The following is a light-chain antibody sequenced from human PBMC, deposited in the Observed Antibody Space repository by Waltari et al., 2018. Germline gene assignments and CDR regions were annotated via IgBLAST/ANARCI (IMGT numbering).Light chain of an antibody. CDR2: RRN. J-gene: IGLJ3*02. CDR3: SAWDKDLVAVV. Sequence: QAGLIQPPSVSRALGQTATLTCAGNRNNVGNQGVAWLQQNQGLPPKLLSHRRNNKPSGFSERFSASRSGNTASLTITGLQADDEADYYCSAWDKDLVAVVFGGGTKLTVL. CDR1: RNNVGNQG. V-gene: IGLV10-54*04.